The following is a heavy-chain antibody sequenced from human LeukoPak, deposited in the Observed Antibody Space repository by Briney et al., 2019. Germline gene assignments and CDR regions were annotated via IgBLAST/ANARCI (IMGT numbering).Heavy chain of an antibody. Sequence: GASVKVSCKAPGYTFTDYYIHWVRQAPGQGLDWMGCIDPDSGGTKYGQKFQGGVTMTRDTSINTACMELSRLRSDDTAVYYCAREYYDSSGIKYAFDIWGQGTMVTVSS. D-gene: IGHD3-22*01. CDR2: IDPDSGGT. CDR3: AREYYDSSGIKYAFDI. J-gene: IGHJ3*02. CDR1: GYTFTDYY. V-gene: IGHV1-2*02.